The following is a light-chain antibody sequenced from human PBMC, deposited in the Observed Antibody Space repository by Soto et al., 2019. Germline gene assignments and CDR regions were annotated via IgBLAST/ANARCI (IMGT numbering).Light chain of an antibody. Sequence: DIQMTQSPSSLSTSIGDRVTITCRASQRINIYLNWYRQKPGKAPELLIYSASNLQSGVPSRFSGSGSGTDFTLTISGLQSEDFATYYCQQSFSTPPFGQRTRLEI. V-gene: IGKV1-39*01. CDR2: SAS. J-gene: IGKJ5*01. CDR3: QQSFSTPP. CDR1: QRINIY.